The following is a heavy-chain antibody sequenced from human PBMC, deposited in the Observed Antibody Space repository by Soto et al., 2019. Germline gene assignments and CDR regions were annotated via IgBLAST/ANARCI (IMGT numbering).Heavy chain of an antibody. J-gene: IGHJ6*02. CDR2: IIPIFGTA. Sequence: SVKVSCKASGGTFSSYAISWVRQAPGQGLEWMGGIIPIFGTANYAQKFQGRVTITADESTSTAYMELSSLRSEDTAVYYCARARNHMTTLYYYGMDVWGQGTTVTVSS. CDR1: GGTFSSYA. V-gene: IGHV1-69*13. CDR3: ARARNHMTTLYYYGMDV. D-gene: IGHD4-17*01.